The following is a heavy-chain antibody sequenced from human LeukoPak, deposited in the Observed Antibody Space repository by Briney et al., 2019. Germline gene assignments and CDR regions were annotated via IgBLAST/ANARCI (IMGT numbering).Heavy chain of an antibody. CDR1: GFTFSNYG. J-gene: IGHJ6*03. Sequence: GGSLRLSCAASGFTFSNYGMHWVRQAPGKGLEWLAFMRYDGSNTHYADSVKGRFTISRDNSKNTLFLQMNSLRAEDTAVYYCAAISSYYYMDVWGKGTTVTISS. D-gene: IGHD2-21*01. CDR3: AAISSYYYMDV. CDR2: MRYDGSNT. V-gene: IGHV3-30*02.